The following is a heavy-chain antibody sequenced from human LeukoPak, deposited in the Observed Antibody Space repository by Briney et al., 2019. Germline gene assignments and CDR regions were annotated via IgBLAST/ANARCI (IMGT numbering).Heavy chain of an antibody. CDR1: GGSINNFY. J-gene: IGHJ4*02. Sequence: PSETLSLTCTVSGGSINNFYWSWIRQPPRKGLEWIGFIYTTGSTNYNPSLKSRVTISVDTSRNQFSLKLTSVTAADTAVYYCARWGLSGDYSYLDYWGQGTLVTVSS. CDR3: ARWGLSGDYSYLDY. CDR2: IYTTGST. V-gene: IGHV4-4*09. D-gene: IGHD1-26*01.